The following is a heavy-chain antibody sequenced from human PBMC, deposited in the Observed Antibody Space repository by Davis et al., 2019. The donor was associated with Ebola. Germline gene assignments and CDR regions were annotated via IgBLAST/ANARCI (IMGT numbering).Heavy chain of an antibody. V-gene: IGHV3-43D*03. CDR3: AKGPWGAGSSYYMDV. D-gene: IGHD3-16*01. Sequence: PGGSLRLSCAASGFTFDDYAMHWVRQAPGKGLEWVSLISWDGGSTYYADSVKGRFTISRENSKNSLYLQMNSLRAEDTALYYCAKGPWGAGSSYYMDVWGKGTTVTVSS. J-gene: IGHJ6*03. CDR2: ISWDGGST. CDR1: GFTFDDYA.